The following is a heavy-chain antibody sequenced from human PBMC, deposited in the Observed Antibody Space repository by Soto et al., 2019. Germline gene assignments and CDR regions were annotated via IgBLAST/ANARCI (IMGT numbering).Heavy chain of an antibody. V-gene: IGHV1-69*04. CDR2: IIPILGIA. CDR1: GGTFSSYT. J-gene: IGHJ6*03. CDR3: AREEEGVSSSSDYYYYMDV. D-gene: IGHD6-6*01. Sequence: ASVKVSCKASGGTFSSYTISWVRQAPGQGLEWMGRIIPILGIANYAQKFQGRVTITADKSTSTAYMELSSLRSEDTAVYYCAREEEGVSSSSDYYYYMDVWGKGTTVTVSS.